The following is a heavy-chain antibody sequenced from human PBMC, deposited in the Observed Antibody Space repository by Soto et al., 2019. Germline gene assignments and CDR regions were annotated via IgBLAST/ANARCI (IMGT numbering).Heavy chain of an antibody. CDR1: GGSISSGGYY. V-gene: IGHV4-31*03. D-gene: IGHD6-13*01. J-gene: IGHJ4*02. Sequence: QVQLQESGPGLVKPSQTLSLTCTVSGGSISSGGYYWSWIRQHPGKGLEWIGYIYYSGSTYYNPSLNSRFNISVDTSKNQFSLKLSSVTAADTAVYYCARAPTGYSSSWYDYWGQGTLVTVSS. CDR2: IYYSGST. CDR3: ARAPTGYSSSWYDY.